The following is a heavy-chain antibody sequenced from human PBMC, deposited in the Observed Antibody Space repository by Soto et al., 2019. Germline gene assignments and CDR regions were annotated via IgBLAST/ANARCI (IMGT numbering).Heavy chain of an antibody. CDR1: GYTFSSYH. Sequence: QIQLVQSGAEVKKPGASVKVSCKASGYTFSSYHITWVRQAPGQGLEWMGWISADNGNTNYAQNLQGRVTMTTDPSTSTAYMELRSLRSDVTAVYYCARDLPPVDYWGQGTLVTVSS. J-gene: IGHJ4*02. CDR2: ISADNGNT. V-gene: IGHV1-18*01. CDR3: ARDLPPVDY.